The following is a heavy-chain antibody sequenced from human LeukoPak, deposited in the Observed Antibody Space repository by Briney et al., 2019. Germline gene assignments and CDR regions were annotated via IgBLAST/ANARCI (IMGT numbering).Heavy chain of an antibody. Sequence: ASVKVSCKASGYTFTGYYMHWVRQAPGQGLEWMGWIHPNSGGTNYAQKFQGRVTMTRDTSISTAYMELSRLRSDDTAVYYCARDMSTRGTPISYAFDVWGQGTLVTVSS. CDR1: GYTFTGYY. J-gene: IGHJ3*01. CDR3: ARDMSTRGTPISYAFDV. D-gene: IGHD1-14*01. CDR2: IHPNSGGT. V-gene: IGHV1-2*02.